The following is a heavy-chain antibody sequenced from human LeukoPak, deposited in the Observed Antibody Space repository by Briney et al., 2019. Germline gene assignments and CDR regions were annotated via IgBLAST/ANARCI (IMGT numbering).Heavy chain of an antibody. CDR2: IYYSGST. V-gene: IGHV4-61*08. CDR1: GGSIRSSVYY. CDR3: AREYSSGWGLDY. Sequence: SETLSLTCTVSGGSIRSSVYYWSWIRQPPGKGLEWIGYIYYSGSTNYNPSLKSRVTISVDTSKNQFSLKLSSVTAADTAVYYCAREYSSGWGLDYWGQGTLVTVSS. J-gene: IGHJ4*02. D-gene: IGHD6-19*01.